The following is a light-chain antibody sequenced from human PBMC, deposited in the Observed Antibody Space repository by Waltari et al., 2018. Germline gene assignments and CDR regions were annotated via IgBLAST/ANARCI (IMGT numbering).Light chain of an antibody. V-gene: IGLV3-25*03. J-gene: IGLJ3*02. CDR3: QSPSSSGSYHWL. CDR1: TLSKEY. Sequence: SYELTQPPSVAVSPGQTVRITCSGGTLSKEYAYWYQQKPGQAPILLIYKDTKRPSGIPKGFSGSTSGTTVTLTITGVQAEDEAAYYCQSPSSSGSYHWLFGGGTKLTVL. CDR2: KDT.